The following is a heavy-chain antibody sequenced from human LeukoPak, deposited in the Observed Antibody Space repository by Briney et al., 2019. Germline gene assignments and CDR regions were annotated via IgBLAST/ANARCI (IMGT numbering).Heavy chain of an antibody. CDR2: IRYDGSNK. V-gene: IGHV3-30*02. D-gene: IGHD6-19*01. J-gene: IGHJ4*02. CDR1: GLTVSSNY. CDR3: AKDRPSSGWYKGYLPGDLN. Sequence: TGGSLRLSCAASGLTVSSNYMNWVRQAPGKGLEWVAFIRYDGSNKYYADSVKGRFTISRDNSKNTLYLQMNSLRAEDTAVYYCAKDRPSSGWYKGYLPGDLNWGQGTLVTVSS.